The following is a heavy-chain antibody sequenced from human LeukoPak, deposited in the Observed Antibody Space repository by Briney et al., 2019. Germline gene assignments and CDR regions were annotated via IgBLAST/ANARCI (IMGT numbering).Heavy chain of an antibody. CDR3: ARDDSGVLTDF. V-gene: IGHV3-21*01. Sequence: KPGGSLRLSCAGSGFTFGTYTMSWVRQAPGKGLEWVSSISSGGRHTHYADSMKGRFTISTDHAKKSLYLQMNSLRAEDTSVYYCARDDSGVLTDFWGRGTLVTVS. CDR2: ISSGGRHT. CDR1: GFTFGTYT. J-gene: IGHJ4*02. D-gene: IGHD6-19*01.